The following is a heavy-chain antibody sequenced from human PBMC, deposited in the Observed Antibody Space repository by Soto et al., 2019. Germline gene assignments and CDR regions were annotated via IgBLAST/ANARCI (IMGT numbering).Heavy chain of an antibody. J-gene: IGHJ4*02. CDR3: ARDGDSSGYYPYFDY. CDR2: IWYDGSNK. V-gene: IGHV3-33*01. Sequence: GGSLRLSCAASGFTFSSYGMHWVRQAPGKGLEWVAVIWYDGSNKYYADSVKGRFTISRDNSKNTLYLQMNSLRAEDTAVYYCARDGDSSGYYPYFDYWGQGTLVTVSS. CDR1: GFTFSSYG. D-gene: IGHD3-22*01.